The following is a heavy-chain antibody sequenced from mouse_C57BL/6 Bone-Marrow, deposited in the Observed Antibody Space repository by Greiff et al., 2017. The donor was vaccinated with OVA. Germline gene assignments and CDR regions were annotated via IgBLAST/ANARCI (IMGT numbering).Heavy chain of an antibody. CDR3: ATGHYYAPYYFDY. D-gene: IGHD1-2*01. J-gene: IGHJ2*01. Sequence: EVQLQQSGPVLVKPGASVKMSCKASGYTFTDYYMNWVKQSHGKSLEWIGVINPYNGGTSYNQKFKGKATLTVDKSSSTAYMELNSLTSEDSAVYYCATGHYYAPYYFDYWGQGTTLTVSS. V-gene: IGHV1-19*01. CDR2: INPYNGGT. CDR1: GYTFTDYY.